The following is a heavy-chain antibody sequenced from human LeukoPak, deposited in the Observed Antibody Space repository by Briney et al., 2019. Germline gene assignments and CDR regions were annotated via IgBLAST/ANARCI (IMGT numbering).Heavy chain of an antibody. Sequence: PSETLSLTCAVSGGSISSSNWWSWVRQPPGKGLEWIGEIYHSGSTNYNPSLKSRVTISLDTSKNQFSLKLSSVTAADTAVYYCARGRTSGGMTTDIDYWGQGTLVTVSS. D-gene: IGHD4-11*01. CDR1: GGSISSSNW. J-gene: IGHJ4*02. CDR2: IYHSGST. CDR3: ARGRTSGGMTTDIDY. V-gene: IGHV4-4*02.